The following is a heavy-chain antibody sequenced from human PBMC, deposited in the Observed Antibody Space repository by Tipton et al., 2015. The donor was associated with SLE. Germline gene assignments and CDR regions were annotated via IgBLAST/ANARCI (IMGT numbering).Heavy chain of an antibody. Sequence: TLSLTCNVSVYSISSSHWWGWIRQPPGKGLEWIGLIYNSGITNYNPSLQSRVTISVDTSKNQFSLKLSSVTAADTAVYYCARDRRGWYFDLWGRGTLVTVSS. CDR2: IYNSGIT. D-gene: IGHD3-10*01. CDR3: ARDRRGWYFDL. V-gene: IGHV4-38-2*02. J-gene: IGHJ2*01. CDR1: VYSISSSHW.